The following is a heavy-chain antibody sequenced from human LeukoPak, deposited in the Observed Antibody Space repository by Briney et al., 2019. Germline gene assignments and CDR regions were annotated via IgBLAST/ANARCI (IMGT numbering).Heavy chain of an antibody. D-gene: IGHD5-18*01. J-gene: IGHJ2*01. Sequence: SVEVSCKASGGTFISYAISWVRQAPGQGLEWMGRIIPIFGTANYAQKFQGRVTITTDESTSTAYMELSSLRSEDTAVYYCARDYELWQVFDLWGRGTLVTVSS. CDR2: IIPIFGTA. CDR3: ARDYELWQVFDL. CDR1: GGTFISYA. V-gene: IGHV1-69*05.